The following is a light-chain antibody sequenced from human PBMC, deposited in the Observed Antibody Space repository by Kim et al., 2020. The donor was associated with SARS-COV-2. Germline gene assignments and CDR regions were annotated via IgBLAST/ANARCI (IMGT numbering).Light chain of an antibody. CDR3: AAWADSLSGWV. J-gene: IGLJ3*02. CDR1: SASIGSNY. Sequence: GQTVTISCSGSSASIGSNYVYWYQQLPGTAPKLLIYGNNQRPSGVPDRFSGSKSGTSASLAISGLRSEDEADYYCAAWADSLSGWVFGGGTQLTVL. CDR2: GNN. V-gene: IGLV1-47*01.